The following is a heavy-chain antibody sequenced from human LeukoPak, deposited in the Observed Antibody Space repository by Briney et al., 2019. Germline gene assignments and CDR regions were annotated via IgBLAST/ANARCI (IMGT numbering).Heavy chain of an antibody. Sequence: KPGGSLRLSCAASGFTFSDYYMSWIRQAPGKGLEWVSYISSSSSYTNYADSVKGRFTISRDNAKNSLYLQMNSLRAEDTAVYYCARVSGVSREFYYYYGMDVWGQGTTVTVSS. CDR3: ARVSGVSREFYYYYGMDV. J-gene: IGHJ6*02. V-gene: IGHV3-11*05. CDR1: GFTFSDYY. D-gene: IGHD3-10*01. CDR2: ISSSSSYT.